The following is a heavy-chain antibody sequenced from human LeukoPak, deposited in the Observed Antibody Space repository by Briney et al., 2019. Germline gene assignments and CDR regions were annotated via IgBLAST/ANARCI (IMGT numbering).Heavy chain of an antibody. V-gene: IGHV1-2*02. J-gene: IGHJ3*02. CDR1: GYTFTGYY. D-gene: IGHD3-10*01. CDR2: INPHSGGT. CDR3: ARVRITMVRGVIISNAFDI. Sequence: ASVKVSCKASGYTFTGYYMHWVRQAPGQGLEWMGWINPHSGGTMYAQEFQGRVTMTRDTSISTAYMELSRLTSDDTAVYYCARVRITMVRGVIISNAFDIWGQGTMVTVSS.